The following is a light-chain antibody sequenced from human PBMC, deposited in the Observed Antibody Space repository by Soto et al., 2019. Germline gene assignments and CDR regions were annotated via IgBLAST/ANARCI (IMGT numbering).Light chain of an antibody. V-gene: IGKV3-11*01. CDR3: QQRSNWPIT. Sequence: EIVWTQYPATLSLSPGERATLSCMASQSVSSYLAWYQQKPGQAPRLLIYDASNRATGIPARFSGSGSGTDFTLTISSLEPEDFAVYYCQQRSNWPITFGQGTRLEIK. CDR2: DAS. J-gene: IGKJ5*01. CDR1: QSVSSY.